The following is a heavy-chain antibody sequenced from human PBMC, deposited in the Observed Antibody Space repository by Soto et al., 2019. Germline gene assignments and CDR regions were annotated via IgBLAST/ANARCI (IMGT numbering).Heavy chain of an antibody. V-gene: IGHV1-8*01. CDR2: MNPSNGYT. CDR3: AKGPRNWGVDY. Sequence: QVQLVQSGAEVKKPGASVKVSCKASGYTFTDYDINWFRQATGQGLEWMGWMNPSNGYTGYAQNFQGRVTMTRSTSISTAYMELSTLRYEDTAVYYCAKGPRNWGVDYWGQGTLVTVSS. J-gene: IGHJ4*02. D-gene: IGHD7-27*01. CDR1: GYTFTDYD.